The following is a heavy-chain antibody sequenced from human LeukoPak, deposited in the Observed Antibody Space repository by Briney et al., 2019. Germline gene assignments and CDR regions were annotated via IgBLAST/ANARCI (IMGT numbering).Heavy chain of an antibody. CDR3: AKDLGRTYYYGSGKMD. J-gene: IGHJ4*02. CDR2: IRYDGSNK. Sequence: GGSLRFSCAASGFTFSNFAMHWVRQAPGKGLEWVAFIRYDGSNKYYADSVKGRFTISRDNSKNTLYLQMNSLRAEDTAVYYCAKDLGRTYYYGSGKMDWGQGTLVTVSS. D-gene: IGHD3-10*01. V-gene: IGHV3-30*02. CDR1: GFTFSNFA.